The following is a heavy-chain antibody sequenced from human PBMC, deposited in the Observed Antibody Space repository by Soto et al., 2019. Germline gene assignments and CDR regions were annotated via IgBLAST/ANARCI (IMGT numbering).Heavy chain of an antibody. J-gene: IGHJ4*02. Sequence: PSETLSLTCAVSGYSISSGYYWGWIRQPPGKGLEWIGSIHHGGTTYSNPSLKNRVTILADTSKNQFSLRLTSVTAADTAVYYCARGSGSYPFDYWGQGTLVTVSS. V-gene: IGHV4-38-2*01. CDR1: GYSISSGYY. CDR3: ARGSGSYPFDY. D-gene: IGHD1-26*01. CDR2: IHHGGTT.